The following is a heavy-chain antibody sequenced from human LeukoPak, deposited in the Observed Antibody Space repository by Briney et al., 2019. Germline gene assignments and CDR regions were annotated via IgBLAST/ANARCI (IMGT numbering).Heavy chain of an antibody. V-gene: IGHV1-69*13. CDR1: GGTFSSYA. CDR3: ARGKGMITFGGVIVTVAFDI. J-gene: IGHJ3*02. CDR2: IIPISGTA. Sequence: GASVKVSCKASGGTFSSYAISWVRQAPGQGLEWMGGIIPISGTANYAQKFQGRVTITADESTSTAYMELSSLRSEDTAVYYCARGKGMITFGGVIVTVAFDIWGQGTMVTVSS. D-gene: IGHD3-16*02.